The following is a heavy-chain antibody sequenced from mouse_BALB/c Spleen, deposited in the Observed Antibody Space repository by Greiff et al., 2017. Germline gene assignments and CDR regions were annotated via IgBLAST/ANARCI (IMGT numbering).Heavy chain of an antibody. Sequence: QVQLQQSGAELVRPGSSVKISCKASGYAFRSSWMNWVKQRPGQGLEWIGQIYPGDGDTNYNGKFKGKATLTADKSSSTAYMQLSSLTSEDSAVYFCARSAPAWFAYWGQGTLVTVSA. V-gene: IGHV1-80*01. CDR3: ARSAPAWFAY. D-gene: IGHD1-2*01. CDR2: IYPGDGDT. CDR1: GYAFRSSW. J-gene: IGHJ3*01.